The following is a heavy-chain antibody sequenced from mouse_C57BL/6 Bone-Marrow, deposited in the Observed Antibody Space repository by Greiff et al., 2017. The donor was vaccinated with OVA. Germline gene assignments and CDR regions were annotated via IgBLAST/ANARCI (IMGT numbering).Heavy chain of an antibody. CDR1: GYTFTDYY. CDR2: INPNNGGT. J-gene: IGHJ1*03. Sequence: VQLQQSGPELVKPGASVKISCKASGYTFTDYYMNWVKQSHGKSLEWIGDINPNNGGTSYNQKFKGKATLTVDKSSSTAYMELRSLTSEDSAVYYCARGVNWDWYFDVWGTGTTVTVSS. D-gene: IGHD4-1*01. CDR3: ARGVNWDWYFDV. V-gene: IGHV1-26*01.